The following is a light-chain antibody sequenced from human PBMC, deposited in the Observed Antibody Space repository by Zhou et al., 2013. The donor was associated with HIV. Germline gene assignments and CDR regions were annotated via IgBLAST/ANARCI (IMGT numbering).Light chain of an antibody. CDR3: MQSIQLPQFT. V-gene: IGKV2D-29*02. J-gene: IGKJ3*01. CDR2: EVP. CDR1: QSLLHSDGKTY. Sequence: DIVMTQTPLSLSVTPGQPASISCKSSQSLLHSDGKTYLYWYLQKPGQSPQLLIYEVPTGSLECQIGSVAAGSGTDFTLKISRVEADDVGVYYCMQSIQLPQFTFGPGTKVDIK.